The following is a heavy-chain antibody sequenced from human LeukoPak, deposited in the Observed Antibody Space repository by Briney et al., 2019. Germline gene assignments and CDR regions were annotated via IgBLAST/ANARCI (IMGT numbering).Heavy chain of an antibody. D-gene: IGHD3-10*01. Sequence: GGSLRLSRVASGFAFRSYAMSWVRPAPGKGREWVSGLIASGGITYYADSVKGRFTISRDTSKNTLYLQMNRLRAEDTAVYYCAKTSGATPYYDDMDVWGKGDTVTVSS. CDR1: GFAFRSYA. CDR2: LIASGGIT. CDR3: AKTSGATPYYDDMDV. V-gene: IGHV3-23*01. J-gene: IGHJ6*03.